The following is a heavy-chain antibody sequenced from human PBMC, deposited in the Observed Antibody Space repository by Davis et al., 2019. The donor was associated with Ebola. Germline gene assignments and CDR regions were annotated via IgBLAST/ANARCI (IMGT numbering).Heavy chain of an antibody. V-gene: IGHV6-1*01. J-gene: IGHJ4*02. CDR2: TYYRSKWYD. CDR3: AREGVVAVTTPFDY. CDR1: GDSVSRKSGA. Sequence: MPSETLSLTCAISGDSVSRKSGAWSWIRQSPSRGLEWLGRTYYRSKWYDDYAVPVKGRININPDTSKNQFSLHLNSVTPEDTAVYYCAREGVVAVTTPFDYWGQGSLVTVSS. D-gene: IGHD1-26*01.